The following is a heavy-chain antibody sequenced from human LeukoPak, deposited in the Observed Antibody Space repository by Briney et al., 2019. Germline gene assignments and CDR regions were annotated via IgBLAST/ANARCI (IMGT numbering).Heavy chain of an antibody. J-gene: IGHJ4*02. D-gene: IGHD6-19*01. CDR1: GFTFSSYN. Sequence: GGPLRLSCAASGFTFSSYNMNWVRQPPGKGLEWVSSISSSSGHIHYADSVKGRFTISRDNANNSLYLQMNSLRDEDTAVYYCARDPGTVADPYFDYWGQGSLVTVSS. V-gene: IGHV3-21*01. CDR2: ISSSSGHI. CDR3: ARDPGTVADPYFDY.